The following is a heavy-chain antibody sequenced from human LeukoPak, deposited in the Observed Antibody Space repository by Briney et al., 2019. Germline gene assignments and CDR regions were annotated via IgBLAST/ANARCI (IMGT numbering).Heavy chain of an antibody. Sequence: GGSLRLSCAASRFTFSSYWMTWVRQAPGKGLEWVANINQDGSEKYYVDSVKGRFTISRDNARNFLYLQLSSLRAEDTAVYYCTRDFWTDYWGQGTLVTVSS. V-gene: IGHV3-7*01. CDR2: INQDGSEK. J-gene: IGHJ4*02. CDR3: TRDFWTDY. D-gene: IGHD3/OR15-3a*01. CDR1: RFTFSSYW.